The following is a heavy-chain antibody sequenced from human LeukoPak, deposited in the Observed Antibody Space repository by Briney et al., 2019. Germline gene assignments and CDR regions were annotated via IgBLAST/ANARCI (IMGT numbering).Heavy chain of an antibody. J-gene: IGHJ4*02. CDR3: TREGAHDSSGYYPYYFDY. Sequence: GGSLRLSCTASGFTFGDYAMSWVRQAPGKGLEGVGFIRSKAYGGTTEYGASVRGRFTIARDDSKSIAYLQMNSLKTEDTAVYYCTREGAHDSSGYYPYYFDYWGQGTLVTVSS. V-gene: IGHV3-49*04. CDR1: GFTFGDYA. CDR2: IRSKAYGGTT. D-gene: IGHD3-22*01.